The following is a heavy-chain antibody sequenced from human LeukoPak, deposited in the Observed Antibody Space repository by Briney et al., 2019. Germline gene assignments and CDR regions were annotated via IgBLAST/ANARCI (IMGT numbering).Heavy chain of an antibody. J-gene: IGHJ4*02. D-gene: IGHD3-3*01. CDR3: ARGRGYDFWSGLYYFDY. CDR1: GLIFRNYA. CDR2: IYSGGST. V-gene: IGHV3-53*01. Sequence: GGSLRLSCTASGLIFRNYAMTWVRQAPGKGLEWVSVIYSGGSTYYADSVKGRFTISRDNSKNTLYLQMNSLRAEDTAVYYCARGRGYDFWSGLYYFDYWGQGTLVTVSS.